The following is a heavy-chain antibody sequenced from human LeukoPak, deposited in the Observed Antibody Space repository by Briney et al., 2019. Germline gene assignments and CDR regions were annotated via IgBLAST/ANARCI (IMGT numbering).Heavy chain of an antibody. D-gene: IGHD3-22*01. Sequence: SVKVSCKASGGTFSSYAISWVRQAPGQGLEWMGRIIPILGIANYAQKFQGRVRITADKSTSTAYMELSSLRSEDTAVYYCARERDYYDSSGPSDYYYGMDVWGQGTTVTVSS. CDR1: GGTFSSYA. CDR2: IIPILGIA. V-gene: IGHV1-69*04. J-gene: IGHJ6*02. CDR3: ARERDYYDSSGPSDYYYGMDV.